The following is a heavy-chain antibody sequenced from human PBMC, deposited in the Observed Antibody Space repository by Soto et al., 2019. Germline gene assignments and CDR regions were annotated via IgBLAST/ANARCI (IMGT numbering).Heavy chain of an antibody. CDR2: INPSGGST. CDR1: GYTFTSYY. J-gene: IGHJ4*02. D-gene: IGHD6-6*01. Sequence: ASVKVSFKASGYTFTSYYMHWVRQAPGQGLEWMGIINPSGGSTSYAQKFQGRVTMTRDTSTSTVYMELSSLRSEDTAVYYCARDEQLDYFDYWGQGTLVTVSS. CDR3: ARDEQLDYFDY. V-gene: IGHV1-46*01.